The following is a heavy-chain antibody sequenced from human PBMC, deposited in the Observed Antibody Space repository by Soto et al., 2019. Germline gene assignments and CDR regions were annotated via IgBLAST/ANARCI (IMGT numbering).Heavy chain of an antibody. D-gene: IGHD6-13*01. CDR1: GYSFTSYW. CDR3: ARGPQRSSSGFDYYYGMDV. J-gene: IGHJ6*02. V-gene: IGHV5-51*01. Sequence: GESLKISCKGSGYSFTSYWIGWVRQMPGKGLEWMGIIYPGDSDTRYSPSFQGQVTISADKSISTAYLQWSSLKASDTAMYYCARGPQRSSSGFDYYYGMDVWGQGTTVTVSS. CDR2: IYPGDSDT.